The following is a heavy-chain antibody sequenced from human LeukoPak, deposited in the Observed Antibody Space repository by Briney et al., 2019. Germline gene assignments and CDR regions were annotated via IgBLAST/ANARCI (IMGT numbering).Heavy chain of an antibody. CDR1: GFSIRGYW. J-gene: IGHJ4*02. D-gene: IGHD5-12*01. CDR3: VRDGDAYDFDL. V-gene: IGHV3-74*01. CDR2: IKSDGSWT. Sequence: GGSLRLSCAASGFSIRGYWMHWVRQAPGKGLMWVSRIKSDGSWTNYADSVRGRFTISRDNAKNTPFLQMVGLRAEDTAINYCVRDGDAYDFDLWGQGILVAVSS.